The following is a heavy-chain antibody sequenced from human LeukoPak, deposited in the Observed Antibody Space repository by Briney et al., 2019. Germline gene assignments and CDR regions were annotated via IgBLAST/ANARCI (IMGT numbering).Heavy chain of an antibody. Sequence: GGSLKLSCAASGFTFSNAWRTWVRQAPGKGLEWVGRIKSRTDGGTTDYAAPVKGRFTISRDDSKNTVYLQMNSLKIEDTAVYYCIPPPGYWGQGTLVTVSS. J-gene: IGHJ4*02. CDR1: GFTFSNAW. CDR3: IPPPGY. CDR2: IKSRTDGGTT. V-gene: IGHV3-15*01.